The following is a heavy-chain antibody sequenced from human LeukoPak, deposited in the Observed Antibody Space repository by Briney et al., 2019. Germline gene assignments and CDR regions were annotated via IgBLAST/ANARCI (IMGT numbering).Heavy chain of an antibody. D-gene: IGHD6-6*01. V-gene: IGHV4-59*01. Sequence: SETLSLTCTISGGSISSYYWSWIRQPPGKGLEWIGYIYYSGSTNYNPSLKSRVTISVDTSKNQFSLKLSSVTAADTAVYYCASGLPSSSSEGDYWGQGTLVTVSS. CDR3: ASGLPSSSSEGDY. J-gene: IGHJ4*02. CDR1: GGSISSYY. CDR2: IYYSGST.